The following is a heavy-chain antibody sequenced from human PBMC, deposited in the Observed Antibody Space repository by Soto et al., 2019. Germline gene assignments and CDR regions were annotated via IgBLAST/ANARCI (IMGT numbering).Heavy chain of an antibody. CDR2: IDPSDSYT. V-gene: IGHV5-10-1*01. CDR1: GYSFTNYC. Sequence: EVQLVQSGAEVKKPGESLRISCNGSGYSFTNYCINCVRQMPGKGLEWMGKIDPSDSYTNYSPSFQGHVTISADKSISTAYLQWNILRASDTAMYYCARHAIGAIGSDSWFDPWGQGTLVTVSS. D-gene: IGHD6-13*01. J-gene: IGHJ5*02. CDR3: ARHAIGAIGSDSWFDP.